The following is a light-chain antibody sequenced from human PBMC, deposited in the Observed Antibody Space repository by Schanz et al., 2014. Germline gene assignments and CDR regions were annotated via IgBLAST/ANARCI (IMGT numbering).Light chain of an antibody. CDR2: DVS. CDR1: SSDVGGYNY. J-gene: IGLJ3*02. Sequence: QSALTQPASVSGSPGQSVTISCTGTSSDVGGYNYVSWYQQHPCKAPKLMIYDVSNRPSGVSNRFSGSKSGNTASLTISGLQDEDEADYYCFAYAGIYTAWVFGGGTKVTVL. V-gene: IGLV2-14*01. CDR3: FAYAGIYTAWV.